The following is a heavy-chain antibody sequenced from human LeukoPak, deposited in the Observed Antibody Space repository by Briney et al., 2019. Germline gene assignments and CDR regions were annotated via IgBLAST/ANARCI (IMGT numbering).Heavy chain of an antibody. CDR1: GFTFDDYA. CDR3: AKGIAAAGYFDY. V-gene: IGHV3-43*02. Sequence: GGSLRLSCAASGFTFDDYAMHWVRQAPGKGLEWVSLISGDGGSTYYADSVKGRFTISRDNSKNSLYLQMNSLRTEDAALYYCAKGIAAAGYFDYRGQGTLVTVSS. J-gene: IGHJ4*02. CDR2: ISGDGGST. D-gene: IGHD6-13*01.